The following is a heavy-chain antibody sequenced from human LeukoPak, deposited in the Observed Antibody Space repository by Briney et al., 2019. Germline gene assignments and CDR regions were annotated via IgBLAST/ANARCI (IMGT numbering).Heavy chain of an antibody. CDR1: GGSISSGFYY. V-gene: IGHV4-31*03. CDR3: ARGGDYGDLRYFDY. Sequence: SETLSLTCTVSGGSISSGFYYWSWIRQHPGKGLEWIGYIYYSGSTYYNPSLKSRVTFSVDTSKNQFSLKLNSVTAADTAVYYCARGGDYGDLRYFDYWGQGTLVTVSS. J-gene: IGHJ4*02. CDR2: IYYSGST. D-gene: IGHD4-17*01.